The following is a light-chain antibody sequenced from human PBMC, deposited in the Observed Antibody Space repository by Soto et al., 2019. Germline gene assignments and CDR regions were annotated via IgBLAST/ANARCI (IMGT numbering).Light chain of an antibody. CDR3: QQFHSFPWT. CDR1: QTVRNNY. V-gene: IGKV3-20*01. CDR2: DAS. J-gene: IGKJ1*01. Sequence: EFVLTQYTSTLSLSPGERATLSCRASQTVRNNYLAWYQQKPGQAPRLLIYDASSRATGIPDRFSGGGSGTDFTLTVSSLQPDDFATFYCQQFHSFPWTFGQGTKVDIK.